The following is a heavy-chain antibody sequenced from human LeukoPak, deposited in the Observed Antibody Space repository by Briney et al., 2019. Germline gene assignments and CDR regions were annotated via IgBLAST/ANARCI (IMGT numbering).Heavy chain of an antibody. V-gene: IGHV3-33*08. CDR3: ATGDFMVRGVIIANAIDV. J-gene: IGHJ6*02. D-gene: IGHD3-10*01. Sequence: GGALRLSCAASGFTFSNYAMSWVRQAPGKGLEGVAVIWYDGRKKYYADSVKGRLTISRDNAKKKLYVQMNSLRAEDTAAYYCATGDFMVRGVIIANAIDVWGQRTTVTASS. CDR2: IWYDGRKK. CDR1: GFTFSNYA.